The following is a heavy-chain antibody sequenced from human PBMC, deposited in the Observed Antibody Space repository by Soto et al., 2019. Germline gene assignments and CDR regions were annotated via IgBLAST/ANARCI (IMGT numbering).Heavy chain of an antibody. Sequence: EVQLVESGGGLVQPGRSLRLSCAASGFTFDDYAMHWVRQAPGKGLEWVSGISWNSGSIGYADSVKGRFTISRDNAKNSLYLKMNSLSAEDTALYYCAKADSSSWSGYFDYWGQGTLVTVSS. J-gene: IGHJ4*02. V-gene: IGHV3-9*01. D-gene: IGHD6-13*01. CDR1: GFTFDDYA. CDR3: AKADSSSWSGYFDY. CDR2: ISWNSGSI.